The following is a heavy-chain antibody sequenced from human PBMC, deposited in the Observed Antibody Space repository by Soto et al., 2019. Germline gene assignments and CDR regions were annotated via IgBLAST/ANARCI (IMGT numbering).Heavy chain of an antibody. V-gene: IGHV1-18*04. CDR2: ISAYNGNT. D-gene: IGHD1-26*01. J-gene: IGHJ6*02. CDR3: ANWEGANYGMDV. CDR1: GYTFTSYG. Sequence: ASVKVSCKASGYTFTSYGISWVRQAPGQGLEWMGWISAYNGNTNYAQKLQGRVTMTTDTSTRTAYMELRSLRSDDTAVYYCANWEGANYGMDVWGQGTTVTVSS.